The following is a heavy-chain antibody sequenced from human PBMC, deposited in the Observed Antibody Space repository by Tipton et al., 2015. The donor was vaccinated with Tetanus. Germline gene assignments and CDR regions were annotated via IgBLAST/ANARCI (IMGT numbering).Heavy chain of an antibody. V-gene: IGHV4-30-2*03. CDR2: IYYSGST. CDR3: ARGTWLYTSTYHRHWLDP. Sequence: LRLSCAVSGASISSIYSWSWIRQPPGKGLEWIGSIYYSGSTFYHPSLQSRVTISVDTSKNQFSLTLSSVTAADTAVYYCARGTWLYTSTYHRHWLDPWGQGTLVTVSS. J-gene: IGHJ5*02. D-gene: IGHD6-13*01. CDR1: GASISSIYS.